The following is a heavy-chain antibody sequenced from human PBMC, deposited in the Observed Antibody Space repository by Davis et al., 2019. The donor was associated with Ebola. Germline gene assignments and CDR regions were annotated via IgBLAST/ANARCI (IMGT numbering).Heavy chain of an antibody. V-gene: IGHV3-7*01. CDR3: ARVLTTVTTGWFDP. CDR1: GFTFSSYW. Sequence: GGSLRLSCAASGFTFSSYWMNWVRQAPGKGLEWVANIKQDGSEKYYVDSVKGRFTISRDNAKNSLYLKMNSLRAEATAVYYCARVLTTVTTGWFDPWGQGTLVTVSS. D-gene: IGHD4-17*01. CDR2: IKQDGSEK. J-gene: IGHJ5*02.